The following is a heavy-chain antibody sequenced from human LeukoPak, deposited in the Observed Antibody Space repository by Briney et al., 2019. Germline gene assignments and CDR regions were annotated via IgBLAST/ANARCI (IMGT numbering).Heavy chain of an antibody. CDR2: ISYDGSNK. CDR3: ARVAFVDIVATEFDY. Sequence: GGSLRLSCAASEFTFSSYAMHWVRQAPGKGLEWVAVISYDGSNKYYADSVKGRFTISRDNAKNSLYLQMNSLRAEDTAVYYCARVAFVDIVATEFDYWGQGTLVTVSS. J-gene: IGHJ4*02. D-gene: IGHD5-12*01. CDR1: EFTFSSYA. V-gene: IGHV3-30-3*01.